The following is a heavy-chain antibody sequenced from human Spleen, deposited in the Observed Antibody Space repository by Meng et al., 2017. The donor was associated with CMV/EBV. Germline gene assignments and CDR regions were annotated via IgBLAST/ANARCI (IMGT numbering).Heavy chain of an antibody. J-gene: IGHJ4*02. CDR1: GGSVSSGSYY. V-gene: IGHV4-39*07. CDR2: IYYSGST. D-gene: IGHD3-22*01. CDR3: AREEYDRGYFDD. Sequence: SETLSLTCTVSGGSVSSGSYYWSWIRQPPGKGLEWIGSIYYSGSTYYNPSLKSRVTISVDTSKNQLSLKLNSVTAADTAVYYCAREEYDRGYFDDWGQGTLVTVSS.